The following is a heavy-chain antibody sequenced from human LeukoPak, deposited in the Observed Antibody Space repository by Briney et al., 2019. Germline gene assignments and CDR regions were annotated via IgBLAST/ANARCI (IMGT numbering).Heavy chain of an antibody. CDR3: SPAAGIKSSGYFQH. Sequence: PGRSLRLSCAASGLTYSSYAMSWVRQAPGKGLEWVSTISGSGGSTYYADSVKGRFTISRDNSKNTLYLQMNSLRAEDTAVYYCSPAAGIKSSGYFQHWGQGTLVTVSS. J-gene: IGHJ1*01. V-gene: IGHV3-23*01. CDR2: ISGSGGST. D-gene: IGHD6-13*01. CDR1: GLTYSSYA.